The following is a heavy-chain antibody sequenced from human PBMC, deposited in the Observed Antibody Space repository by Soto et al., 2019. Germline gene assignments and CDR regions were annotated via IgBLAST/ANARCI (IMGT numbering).Heavy chain of an antibody. D-gene: IGHD6-13*01. J-gene: IGHJ4*02. Sequence: GGSLRLSCAASGFTFSSYSMSWVRQAPGKGLEWVSAISGSGGSTYYADSVKGRFTISRDNSKNTLYLQMNSLRAEDTAVYYCAKDRYQQLVIFDYWGQGTLVTVSS. CDR3: AKDRYQQLVIFDY. V-gene: IGHV3-23*01. CDR2: ISGSGGST. CDR1: GFTFSSYS.